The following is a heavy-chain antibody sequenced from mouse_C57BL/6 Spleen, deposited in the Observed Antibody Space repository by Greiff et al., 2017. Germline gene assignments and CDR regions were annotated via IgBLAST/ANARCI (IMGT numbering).Heavy chain of an antibody. CDR2: IDPNSGGT. Sequence: QVQLQQPGAELVKTGASVKLSCKASGYTFTSYWMHWVKQRPGRGLEWIGRIDPNSGGTKYNEKFKSKATLTVDKPSSTAYMQLSSLTSEDSAVYYCARSTYYYGSSYWYFDVWGTGTTVTVAS. V-gene: IGHV1-72*01. CDR3: ARSTYYYGSSYWYFDV. CDR1: GYTFTSYW. J-gene: IGHJ1*03. D-gene: IGHD1-1*01.